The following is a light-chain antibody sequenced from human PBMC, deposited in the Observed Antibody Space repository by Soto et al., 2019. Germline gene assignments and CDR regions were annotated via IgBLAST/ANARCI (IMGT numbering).Light chain of an antibody. V-gene: IGKV2-28*01. CDR2: LGS. CDR3: MQALQTPH. Sequence: DIVMTQSPLSLPVTPGEPASISCRSSQSLLHSNGYNYLDWYLQKPGQSPQLLIYLGSNRASGVPDRFSGSGSGTVFTRKISRVEAEDVGVYYCMQALQTPHFGPGTKVDIK. CDR1: QSLLHSNGYNY. J-gene: IGKJ3*01.